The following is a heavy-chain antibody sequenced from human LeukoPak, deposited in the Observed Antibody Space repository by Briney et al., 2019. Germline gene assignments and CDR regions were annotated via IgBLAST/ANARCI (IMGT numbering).Heavy chain of an antibody. CDR1: GGSISSYY. D-gene: IGHD3-10*01. V-gene: IGHV4-59*12. CDR2: IYYSGST. J-gene: IGHJ4*02. CDR3: ARRKQPYYYGSGSLMDY. Sequence: PSETLSLTCTVSGGSISSYYWSWIRQPPGKGLEWIGYIYYSGSTNYNPSLKSRVTISVDTSKNQLSLKLSSVTAADTAVYYCARRKQPYYYGSGSLMDYWGQGTLVTVSS.